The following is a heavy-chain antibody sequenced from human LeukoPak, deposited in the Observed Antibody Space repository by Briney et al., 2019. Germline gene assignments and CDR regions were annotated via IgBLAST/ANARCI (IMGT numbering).Heavy chain of an antibody. CDR3: ARDGYSSGWYMGEAALDI. CDR2: INPNSGGT. J-gene: IGHJ3*02. CDR1: GYTFTGYH. D-gene: IGHD6-19*01. V-gene: IGHV1-2*02. Sequence: GASVKVSCKASGYTFTGYHMHWVRQAPGQGLEWMGWINPNSGGTNYAQKFQGRVTMTRDTSISTAYMELSRLRSDDTAVYYCARDGYSSGWYMGEAALDIWGQGTMVTVSS.